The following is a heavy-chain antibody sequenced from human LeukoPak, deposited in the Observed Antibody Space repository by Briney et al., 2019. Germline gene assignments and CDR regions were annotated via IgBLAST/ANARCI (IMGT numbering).Heavy chain of an antibody. Sequence: GGSLRLSCAASGFTFNNAWMNWVRQAPGKGLEWVSHISAGSTSIIYYADSVEGRFTISRDNAKNSLYLQMNSLRAEDTAVYYCARDMPKNDYGDYPFDFWGQGTLVTVSS. D-gene: IGHD4-17*01. CDR3: ARDMPKNDYGDYPFDF. V-gene: IGHV3-48*01. CDR2: ISAGSTSII. J-gene: IGHJ5*01. CDR1: GFTFNNAW.